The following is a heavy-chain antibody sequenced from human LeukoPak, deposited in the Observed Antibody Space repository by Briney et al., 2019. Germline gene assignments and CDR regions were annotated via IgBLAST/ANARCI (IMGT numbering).Heavy chain of an antibody. CDR1: GFTFSSYG. D-gene: IGHD6-19*01. CDR3: AKDGGAVAGTIADY. V-gene: IGHV3-30*18. CDR2: ISYDGSNK. Sequence: GRSLRLSCAASGFTFSSYGMHWVRQAPGKGLEGVAVISYDGSNKYYADSVKGRFTISRDNSKNTLYLQMNSLRAEDTAVYYCAKDGGAVAGTIADYWGQGTLVTVSS. J-gene: IGHJ4*02.